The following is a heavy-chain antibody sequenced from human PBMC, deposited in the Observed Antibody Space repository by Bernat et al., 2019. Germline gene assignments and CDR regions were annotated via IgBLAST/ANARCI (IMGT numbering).Heavy chain of an antibody. CDR1: GFTFSSYA. Sequence: QVQLVESGGGVVQPGRSLRLSCAASGFTFSSYAMHWVRQAPGKGLEWVAVISYDGSNKYYGDSVKGRFTISRDNSKNTLYLQMNSLRAEDTAVYYCARVYCSSTSCYFTAHYYYYMDVWDKGTTVTVSS. J-gene: IGHJ6*03. CDR2: ISYDGSNK. CDR3: ARVYCSSTSCYFTAHYYYYMDV. D-gene: IGHD2-2*01. V-gene: IGHV3-30-3*01.